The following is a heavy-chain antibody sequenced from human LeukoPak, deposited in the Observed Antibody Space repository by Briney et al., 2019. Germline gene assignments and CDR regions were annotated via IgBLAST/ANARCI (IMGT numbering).Heavy chain of an antibody. CDR3: AADFWSGYLLTNYFDY. V-gene: IGHV1-24*01. Sequence: GASVKVSCKAFGYTFTINYMHWVRQAPGKGLEWMGGFDPEDGETIYAQKFQGRVTITEDTSTDTAYMELSSLRSEDTAVYYCAADFWSGYLLTNYFDYWGQGTLVTVSS. D-gene: IGHD3-3*01. J-gene: IGHJ4*02. CDR1: GYTFTINY. CDR2: FDPEDGET.